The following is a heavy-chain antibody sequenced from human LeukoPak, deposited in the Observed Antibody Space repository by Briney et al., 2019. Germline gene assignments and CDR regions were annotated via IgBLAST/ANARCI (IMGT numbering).Heavy chain of an antibody. CDR3: ARGRCSTSCYRPNWFAP. J-gene: IGHJ5*02. V-gene: IGHV4-38-2*01. CDR2: IYHSGST. CDR1: GYSISSGYY. Sequence: SETLSLTCAVSGYSISSGYYWGWIRQPPGKGLEWIGSIYHSGSTYYNPSLKSRVTISVDTSKNQFSLKLSSVTAPDTAVYYCARGRCSTSCYRPNWFAPWGQGTLVTVSS. D-gene: IGHD2-2*01.